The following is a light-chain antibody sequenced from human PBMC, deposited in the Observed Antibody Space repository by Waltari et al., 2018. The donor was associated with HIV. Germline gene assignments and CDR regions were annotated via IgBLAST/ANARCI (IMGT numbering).Light chain of an antibody. CDR3: QHYGTSQWT. CDR1: QSISSSF. V-gene: IGKV3-20*01. CDR2: GAS. J-gene: IGKJ1*01. Sequence: EIVLTQSPGTLSLSPGEIATLSCRANQSISSSFLGWYSQRPGQAPRLLLYGASRRATGISDRFNGRGSGTDFTLTITRLEAEDSAVYYCQHYGTSQWTFGQGTKVEIK.